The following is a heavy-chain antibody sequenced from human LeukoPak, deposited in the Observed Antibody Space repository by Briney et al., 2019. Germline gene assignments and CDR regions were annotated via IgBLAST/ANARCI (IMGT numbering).Heavy chain of an antibody. J-gene: IGHJ4*02. CDR2: IYYSRST. V-gene: IGHV4-59*08. CDR3: ARRAAGAFDY. Sequence: PSETLCLTCTVSGGSITSYYWSWIRQPPGKGLEWIGYIYYSRSTNYNPSLKSRVTISVDTSKNQFSLKLSSVTAADTAVYYCARRAAGAFDYWGQGTLVTVSS. CDR1: GGSITSYY. D-gene: IGHD6-13*01.